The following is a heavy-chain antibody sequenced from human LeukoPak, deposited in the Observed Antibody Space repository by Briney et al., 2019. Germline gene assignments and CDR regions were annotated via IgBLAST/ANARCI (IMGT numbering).Heavy chain of an antibody. Sequence: GGSLRLSCAASGFTFSSYAMSWVRQAPGKGLEWVSAISGSGGSTYYADSVKGRFTISRDNSKNTLYLQMNSLRAEDTAVYYCAKTARIAVAGITRPYFDSWGQGTLVTVSS. CDR3: AKTARIAVAGITRPYFDS. CDR2: ISGSGGST. D-gene: IGHD6-19*01. V-gene: IGHV3-23*01. CDR1: GFTFSSYA. J-gene: IGHJ4*02.